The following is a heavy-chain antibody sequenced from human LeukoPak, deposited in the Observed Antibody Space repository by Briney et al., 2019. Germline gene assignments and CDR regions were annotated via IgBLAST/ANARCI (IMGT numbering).Heavy chain of an antibody. CDR3: ARGHQPPYYGMDV. V-gene: IGHV1-69*04. Sequence: EASVKVSCKASGYTFTSYYMHWVRQAPGQGLEWMGRIIPILGIANYAQKFQGRVTITADKSTSTAYMELSSLRSEDTAVFYCARGHQPPYYGMDVWGQGTTVTVSS. CDR2: IIPILGIA. CDR1: GYTFTSYY. J-gene: IGHJ6*02.